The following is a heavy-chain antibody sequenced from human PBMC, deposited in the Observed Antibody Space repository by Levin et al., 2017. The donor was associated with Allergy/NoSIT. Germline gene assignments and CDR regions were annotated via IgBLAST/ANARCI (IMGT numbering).Heavy chain of an antibody. V-gene: IGHV4-39*07. Sequence: PSETLSLTCTVSGGSITSTTYCWGWIRQPPGKGLEWIGSIYSSGSASYNPSLKSRVTISVDTSNNQLSLKLGSVTAADTAVYYCAIEVPGTSQIDSWGQGPLVLVSS. J-gene: IGHJ4*02. D-gene: IGHD6-19*01. CDR3: AIEVPGTSQIDS. CDR1: GGSITSTTYC. CDR2: IYSSGSA.